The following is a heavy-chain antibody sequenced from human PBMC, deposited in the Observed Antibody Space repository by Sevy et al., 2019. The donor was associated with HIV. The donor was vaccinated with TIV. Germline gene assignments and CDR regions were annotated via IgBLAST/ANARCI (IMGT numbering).Heavy chain of an antibody. Sequence: GESLKISCKGSAYSFTSHWLGWVRHMPGKGLEWMGIIYPDDSDTKYSPSFQGQVTFSADKSISTAYLQWSSLKASDTAMYYCATSRSGYFDSSGYYIYWGQGTLVTVSS. CDR1: AYSFTSHW. CDR3: ATSRSGYFDSSGYYIY. CDR2: IYPDDSDT. J-gene: IGHJ4*02. V-gene: IGHV5-51*01. D-gene: IGHD3-22*01.